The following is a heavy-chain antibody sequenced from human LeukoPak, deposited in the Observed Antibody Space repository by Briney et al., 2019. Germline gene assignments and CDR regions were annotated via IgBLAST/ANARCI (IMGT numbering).Heavy chain of an antibody. CDR1: GGSISSSSYY. J-gene: IGHJ4*02. CDR3: ARDPYYDYVWGSYRPYYFDY. D-gene: IGHD3-16*02. CDR2: IYYSGST. V-gene: IGHV4-39*07. Sequence: SETLSLTCTVSGGSISSSSYYWGWIRQPPGKGLEWIGSIYYSGSTYYNPSLKSRVTISVDTSKNQFSLKLSSVTAADTAVYYCARDPYYDYVWGSYRPYYFDYWGQGTLVTVSS.